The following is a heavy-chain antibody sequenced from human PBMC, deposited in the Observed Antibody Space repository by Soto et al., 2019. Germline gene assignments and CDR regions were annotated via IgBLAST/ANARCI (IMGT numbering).Heavy chain of an antibody. Sequence: PGESLKISCKGSGYSFTSYWISWVRQMPGKGLEWMGRIDPSDSYTNYSPSFQGHVTISADKSISTAYLQWSSLKASDTAMYYCARHRGPYYYDSSGYYYVDYFDYWGQGTLVTDS. J-gene: IGHJ4*02. D-gene: IGHD3-22*01. CDR3: ARHRGPYYYDSSGYYYVDYFDY. CDR2: IDPSDSYT. CDR1: GYSFTSYW. V-gene: IGHV5-10-1*01.